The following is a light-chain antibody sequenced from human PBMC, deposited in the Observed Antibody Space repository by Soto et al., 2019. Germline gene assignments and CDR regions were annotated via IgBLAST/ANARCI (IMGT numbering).Light chain of an antibody. CDR3: TVWDDSLRGRL. CDR2: RNN. CDR1: SSNIEVNY. V-gene: IGLV1-47*01. Sequence: QSLLTQPPSASGTPGQRVTISCSGASSNIEVNYVYWYQKLPGTAPRLLIYRNNQRPSGVPDRFSGSKSGTSASLAISALRSEDEADYYCTVWDDSLRGRLFGGGTKVTVL. J-gene: IGLJ2*01.